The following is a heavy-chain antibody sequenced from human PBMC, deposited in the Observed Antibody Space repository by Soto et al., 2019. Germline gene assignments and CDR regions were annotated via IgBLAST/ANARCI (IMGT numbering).Heavy chain of an antibody. CDR1: GFTFSSYS. V-gene: IGHV3-21*01. Sequence: SLRLSCAASGFTFSSYSMNWVRQAPGKGLEWVSSISSSSSYIYYADSVKGRFTISRDNAKNSLYLQMNSLRAEDTAVYYCAREKVVVVAATKHYYYYYGMDVWGQGTTVTVSS. D-gene: IGHD2-15*01. CDR3: AREKVVVVAATKHYYYYYGMDV. J-gene: IGHJ6*02. CDR2: ISSSSSYI.